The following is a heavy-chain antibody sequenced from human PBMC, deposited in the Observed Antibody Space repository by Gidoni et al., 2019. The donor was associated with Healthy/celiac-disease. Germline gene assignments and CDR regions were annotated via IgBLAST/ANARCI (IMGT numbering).Heavy chain of an antibody. CDR2: IKQDGSEK. CDR3: ARARGYCSSTSCYGGAYFDY. D-gene: IGHD2-2*01. V-gene: IGHV3-7*01. Sequence: EVQLVESGGGLVQPGGSLRLSCAASGFTFSSYWMSWVRQAPGKGLEWVANIKQDGSEKYYVDAVKGRFTISRDNAKNSLYLQMNSLRAEDTAVYYCARARGYCSSTSCYGGAYFDYWGQGTLVTVSS. CDR1: GFTFSSYW. J-gene: IGHJ4*02.